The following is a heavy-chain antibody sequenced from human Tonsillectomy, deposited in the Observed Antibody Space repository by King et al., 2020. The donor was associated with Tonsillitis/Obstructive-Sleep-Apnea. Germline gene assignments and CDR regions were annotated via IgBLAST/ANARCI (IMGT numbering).Heavy chain of an antibody. J-gene: IGHJ3*02. D-gene: IGHD2-21*01. CDR2: ISGDGGST. Sequence: VQLVESGGGVVQPGGSLRLSCAASGFTFDDYAMHWVRQAPGKGLEWVSLISGDGGSTYYADSVKGRFTISRDNSKNSLYLQMNTLRTEDTALYYCAKDIKDCGGDCYTLGGFDIWGQGTMVTVSS. V-gene: IGHV3-43*02. CDR3: AKDIKDCGGDCYTLGGFDI. CDR1: GFTFDDYA.